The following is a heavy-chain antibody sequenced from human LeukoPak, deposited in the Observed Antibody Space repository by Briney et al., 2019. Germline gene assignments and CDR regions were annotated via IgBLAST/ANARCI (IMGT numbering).Heavy chain of an antibody. D-gene: IGHD7-27*01. CDR1: GFTFSSYA. CDR2: ISGSGGST. Sequence: SGGSLRLSCAASGFTFSSYAMSWVRQAPGKGLEWVSAISGSGGSTYYADSVKGRFTISRDNSKNTLYLQMNSLRAEDTAVYYCAKEARTGEYYYYYGMDVWGQGTTVTVSS. CDR3: AKEARTGEYYYYYGMDV. J-gene: IGHJ6*02. V-gene: IGHV3-23*01.